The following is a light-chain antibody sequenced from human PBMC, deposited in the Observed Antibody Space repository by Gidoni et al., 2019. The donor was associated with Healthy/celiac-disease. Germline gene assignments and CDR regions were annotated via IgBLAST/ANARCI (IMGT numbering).Light chain of an antibody. CDR2: GAS. CDR3: QQYGSSPPFT. V-gene: IGKV3-20*01. J-gene: IGKJ3*01. CDR1: QSVSSSY. Sequence: EIVLPQSPGTLSLSPGERATLSCRASQSVSSSYLAWYQQKPGQAPRLLIYGASSRATGIPDRFSGSGSGTDFTLTISRLEPEDLAVYYCQQYGSSPPFTFGPGTKVDIK.